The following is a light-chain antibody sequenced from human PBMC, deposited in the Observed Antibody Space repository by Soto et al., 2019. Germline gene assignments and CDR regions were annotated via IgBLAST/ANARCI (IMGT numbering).Light chain of an antibody. Sequence: EIVMTQSPATLSVSPGERATLSCRASQSVSSNLAWYQQKPGQAPRLLIYCASXXXXXXXXXXSGSGSGTEFTLTISSLQSEDFAVYYCQQYNNWPPWTFGQGTKVDIK. CDR2: CAS. CDR3: QQYNNWPPWT. J-gene: IGKJ1*01. V-gene: IGKV3-15*01. CDR1: QSVSSN.